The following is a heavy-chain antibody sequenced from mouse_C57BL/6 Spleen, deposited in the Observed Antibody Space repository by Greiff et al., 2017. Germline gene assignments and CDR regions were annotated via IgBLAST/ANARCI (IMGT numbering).Heavy chain of an antibody. V-gene: IGHV1-81*01. CDR1: GYTFTSYG. CDR3: ARELSLKGGLAY. Sequence: QVQLQQSGAELARPGASVKLSCKASGYTFTSYGISWVKQRTGQGLEWIGEIYPRSGNTYYNEKFKGKATLTADKASSTAYMELRSLTSEDSAVYFCARELSLKGGLAYWGQGTLVTVSA. CDR2: IYPRSGNT. D-gene: IGHD3-2*02. J-gene: IGHJ3*01.